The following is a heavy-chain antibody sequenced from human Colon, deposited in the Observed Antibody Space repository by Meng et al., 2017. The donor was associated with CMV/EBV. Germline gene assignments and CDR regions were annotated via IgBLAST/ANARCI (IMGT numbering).Heavy chain of an antibody. CDR3: ARDSFIKAFDI. CDR1: GFTFSNYW. CDR2: IKEDGSEK. J-gene: IGHJ3*02. V-gene: IGHV3-7*01. Sequence: GESLKISCAASGFTFSNYWMTWLRQAPGRGLELVAHIKEDGSEKYFVGSVKGRFTISRDNAKNSLYLQMNSLRAEDTAVYYCARDSFIKAFDIWGQGTMVTVSS.